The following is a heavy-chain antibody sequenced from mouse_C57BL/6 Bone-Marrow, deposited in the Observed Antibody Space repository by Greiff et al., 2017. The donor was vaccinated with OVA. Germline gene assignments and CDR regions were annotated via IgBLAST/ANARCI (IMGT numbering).Heavy chain of an antibody. CDR1: GYSITSGYY. D-gene: IGHD1-1*01. V-gene: IGHV3-6*01. CDR2: ISYDGSN. Sequence: ESGPGLVKPSQSLSLTCSVPGYSITSGYYWNWIRQFPGNKLEWMGYISYDGSNNYNPSLKNRISITRDTSKNQFFLKLNSVTTEDTATYYCARDGSSYGYFDVWGTGTTVTVSS. CDR3: ARDGSSYGYFDV. J-gene: IGHJ1*03.